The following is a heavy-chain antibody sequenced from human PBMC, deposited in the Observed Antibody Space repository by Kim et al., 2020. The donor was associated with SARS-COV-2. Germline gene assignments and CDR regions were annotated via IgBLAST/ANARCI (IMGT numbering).Heavy chain of an antibody. CDR1: GFTFSRSA. Sequence: GGSLRLSCAASGFTFSRSAMSWVRQAPGEGLEWVSAIDGSGARTYYADSVKGRFTISRDNSKNTLYLQMNSLRADDTALYYCAKDRPGGDAFDIWGQGT. CDR3: AKDRPGGDAFDI. J-gene: IGHJ3*02. V-gene: IGHV3-23*01. D-gene: IGHD3-16*01. CDR2: IDGSGART.